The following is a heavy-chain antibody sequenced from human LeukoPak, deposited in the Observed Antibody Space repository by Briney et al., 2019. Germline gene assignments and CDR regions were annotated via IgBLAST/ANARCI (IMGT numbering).Heavy chain of an antibody. Sequence: SETLSLTCTVSGGSINKYYWSWLRQPPGQGLEGMGYFYYVGSTNSNPSLKSRVTISMDTSKSQVSLKLSSVTAADTAVYYCATNYDGVLNDAFDIWGQGIMVAVSS. D-gene: IGHD4-23*01. J-gene: IGHJ3*02. CDR1: GGSINKYY. CDR3: ATNYDGVLNDAFDI. CDR2: FYYVGST. V-gene: IGHV4-59*08.